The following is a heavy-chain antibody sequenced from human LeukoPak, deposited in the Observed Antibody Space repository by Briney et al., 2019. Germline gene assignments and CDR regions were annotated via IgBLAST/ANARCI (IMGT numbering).Heavy chain of an antibody. CDR3: AKDGQAFNSNWDYFDS. Sequence: GGSLRLSCVASGFTFSTFAMSWVCQAPGKGLEWVSSIGNTETYYADSVKGRFTISRDNSKNTIYLHMNYLRAEDTARYYCAKDGQAFNSNWDYFDSWGQGTLVTVSS. J-gene: IGHJ4*02. D-gene: IGHD7-27*01. V-gene: IGHV3-23*01. CDR2: IGNTET. CDR1: GFTFSTFA.